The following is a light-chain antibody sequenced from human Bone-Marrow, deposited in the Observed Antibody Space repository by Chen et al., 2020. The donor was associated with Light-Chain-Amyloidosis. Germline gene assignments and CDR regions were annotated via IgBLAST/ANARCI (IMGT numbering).Light chain of an antibody. Sequence: SSELTPPPSVSVSPGQTARVTCSGDDLPTKYAYWYQQKPGQAPVLVIHRDTERPSGISERCSGYSSGTTATLTISGVQAEDEADYHCQSADSSGTYEVIFGGGTKLTVL. CDR2: RDT. CDR3: QSADSSGTYEVI. V-gene: IGLV3-25*03. CDR1: DLPTKY. J-gene: IGLJ2*01.